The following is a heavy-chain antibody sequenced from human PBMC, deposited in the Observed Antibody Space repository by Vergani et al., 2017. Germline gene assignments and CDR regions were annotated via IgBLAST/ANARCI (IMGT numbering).Heavy chain of an antibody. CDR1: GYSISSGYY. J-gene: IGHJ4*02. Sequence: QVQLQESGPGLVKPSETLSLTCAVSGYSISSGYYWGWIRQPPGKGLEWIGYIYYSGSTNYNPSLKSRVTISVDTSKNQFSLKLSSVTAADTAVYYCARGRYYDSSGYYYLFDYWGQGTLVTVSS. D-gene: IGHD3-22*01. CDR3: ARGRYYDSSGYYYLFDY. CDR2: IYYSGST. V-gene: IGHV4-38-2*01.